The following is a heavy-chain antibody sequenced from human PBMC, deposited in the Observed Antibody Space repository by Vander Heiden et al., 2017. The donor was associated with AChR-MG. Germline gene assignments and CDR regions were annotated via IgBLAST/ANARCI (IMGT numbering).Heavy chain of an antibody. D-gene: IGHD3-10*01. Sequence: EVQLVETGGGLIQPGGSLRLSCAASGFTVSGNDMSWVRQAPGKGLEWVSVIYSGGSTYYADSVKGRFTISRDNAKNTLYLQMNSLRAEDTAVYYCARDAGEASGSLDYWGQGTLVTVSS. CDR3: ARDAGEASGSLDY. CDR1: GFTVSGND. V-gene: IGHV3-53*02. CDR2: IYSGGST. J-gene: IGHJ4*02.